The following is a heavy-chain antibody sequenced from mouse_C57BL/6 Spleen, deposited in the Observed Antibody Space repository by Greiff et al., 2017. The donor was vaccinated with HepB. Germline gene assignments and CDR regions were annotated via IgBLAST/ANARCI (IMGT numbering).Heavy chain of an antibody. CDR2: ISSGGDYI. CDR3: TREGLVYYYGSSYDGFAY. CDR1: GFTFSSYA. Sequence: EVMLVESGEGLVKPGGSLKLPCAASGFTFSSYAMSWVRQTPEKRLEWVAYISSGGDYIYYADTVKGRFTISRDNARNTLYLQMSSLKSEDTAMYYCTREGLVYYYGSSYDGFAYWGQGTLVTVSA. D-gene: IGHD1-1*01. J-gene: IGHJ3*01. V-gene: IGHV5-9-1*02.